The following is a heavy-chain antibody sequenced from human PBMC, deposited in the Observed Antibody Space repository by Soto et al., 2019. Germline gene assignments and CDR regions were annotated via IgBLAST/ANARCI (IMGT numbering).Heavy chain of an antibody. J-gene: IGHJ6*02. D-gene: IGHD3-3*01. Sequence: ASVKVSCKASGYTFTGYDINWVRQATGQGLEWMGWMNPNSGNTGYAQKFQGRVTMTRNTSISTAYMELSSLRSEDTAVYYCQCSFCIGYYGYYYYGMDVWGQGTTVTVYS. V-gene: IGHV1-8*01. CDR3: QCSFCIGYYGYYYYGMDV. CDR2: MNPNSGNT. CDR1: GYTFTGYD.